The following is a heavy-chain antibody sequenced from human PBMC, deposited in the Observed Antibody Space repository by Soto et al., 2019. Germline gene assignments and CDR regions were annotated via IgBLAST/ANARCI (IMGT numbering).Heavy chain of an antibody. Sequence: QVQLVESGGGVVQPGRSLRLSCAASGFTFSSYGMHWVRQAPGKGLEWVAVISYDGSNKYYADSVKGRFTISRDNSKNPLYLLMNSLRAEDTAVYYCAPSITIFGVVILLHYYYYYMDVWGKGTTVTVSS. J-gene: IGHJ6*03. V-gene: IGHV3-30*03. CDR3: APSITIFGVVILLHYYYYYMDV. CDR1: GFTFSSYG. D-gene: IGHD3-3*01. CDR2: ISYDGSNK.